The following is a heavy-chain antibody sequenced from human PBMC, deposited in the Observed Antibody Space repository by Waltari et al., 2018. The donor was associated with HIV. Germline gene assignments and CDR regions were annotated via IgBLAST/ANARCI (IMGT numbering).Heavy chain of an antibody. J-gene: IGHJ4*02. Sequence: EVQLLESGGGLVQPGGSLRLSCAASGFIFGNNAMSGVRQAPGRGLEWVSSISGSGSDTYYADSVKGRFTISRDNSKRNLYLQMNSLRAEDTAVYYCAGGFTHVLDYWGQGTLVTVSS. CDR3: AGGFTHVLDY. V-gene: IGHV3-23*01. D-gene: IGHD5-12*01. CDR1: GFIFGNNA. CDR2: ISGSGSDT.